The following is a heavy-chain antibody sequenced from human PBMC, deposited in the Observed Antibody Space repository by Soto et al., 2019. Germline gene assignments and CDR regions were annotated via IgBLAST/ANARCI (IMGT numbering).Heavy chain of an antibody. J-gene: IGHJ3*02. CDR3: ARGGYGDNSDDAFYI. Sequence: GESLKISCKGSGYTFTTYWIGWVLQMPGTGLEWMGIVSSGDSNTKYSPSFQGHVTISADKSINTAYLQWSSLKASDTAMYYCARGGYGDNSDDAFYIWGPGTMVTVS. V-gene: IGHV5-51*01. D-gene: IGHD5-18*01. CDR2: VSSGDSNT. CDR1: GYTFTTYW.